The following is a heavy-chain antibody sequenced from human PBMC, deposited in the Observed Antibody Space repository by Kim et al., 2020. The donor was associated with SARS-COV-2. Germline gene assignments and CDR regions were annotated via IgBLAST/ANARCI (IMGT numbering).Heavy chain of an antibody. CDR2: ISYDGTNK. J-gene: IGHJ4*02. D-gene: IGHD3-22*01. CDR3: ARDRGGYYYLKTPDY. V-gene: IGHV3-30*04. CDR1: GFTFSSYA. Sequence: GGSLRLSCAASGFTFSSYAMHWVRQAPGKGLEWVAVISYDGTNKYYADSVKGRFTISRDNSKNTLYLQLNSLRADDTAVYYCARDRGGYYYLKTPDYWGQGTLVTVSS.